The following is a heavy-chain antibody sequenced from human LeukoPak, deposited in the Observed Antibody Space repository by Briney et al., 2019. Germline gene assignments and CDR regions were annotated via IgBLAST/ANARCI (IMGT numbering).Heavy chain of an antibody. CDR1: GYSFTTYW. D-gene: IGHD6-6*01. Sequence: GESLKISCEGSGYSFTTYWIGWVRQMPGKGLEWMGIIYPGDSDTRYSPSFQGQVTISADKSISTAYLQWSSLKASDTAMDYCARHEYSSSPFDYWGQEALVTVSS. V-gene: IGHV5-51*01. CDR3: ARHEYSSSPFDY. J-gene: IGHJ4*02. CDR2: IYPGDSDT.